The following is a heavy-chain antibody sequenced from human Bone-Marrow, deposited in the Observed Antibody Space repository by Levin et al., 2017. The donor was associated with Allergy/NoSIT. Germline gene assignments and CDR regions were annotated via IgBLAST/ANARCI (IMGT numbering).Heavy chain of an antibody. CDR2: INPNSGGT. V-gene: IGHV1-2*06. Sequence: ASVKVSCKASGYTFTGYYMHWVRQAPGQGLEWMGRINPNSGGTNYAQKFQGRVTMTRDTSISTAYMELSRLRSDDTAVYYCARGEVACSGGSCFPPPARDWFDPWGQGTLVTVSS. D-gene: IGHD2-15*01. CDR3: ARGEVACSGGSCFPPPARDWFDP. J-gene: IGHJ5*02. CDR1: GYTFTGYY.